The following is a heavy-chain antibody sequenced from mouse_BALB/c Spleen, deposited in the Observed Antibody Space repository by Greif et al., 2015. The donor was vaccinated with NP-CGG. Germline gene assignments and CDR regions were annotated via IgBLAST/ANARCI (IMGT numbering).Heavy chain of an antibody. D-gene: IGHD2-3*01. CDR2: IRNKANGYTT. CDR1: GFTFTDYY. J-gene: IGHJ2*01. CDR3: ARDGYSLFDY. Sequence: EVKLVESGGGLVQPGGSLRLSCATSGFTFTDYYMSWVRQPPGKALEWLGFIRNKANGYTTEYSASVKGRFTISRDNSQSILYLQMNTLRAEDSATYYCARDGYSLFDYWGQGTTLTVSS. V-gene: IGHV7-3*02.